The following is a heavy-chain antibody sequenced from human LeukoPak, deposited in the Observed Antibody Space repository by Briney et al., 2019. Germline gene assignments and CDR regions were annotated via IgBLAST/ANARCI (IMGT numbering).Heavy chain of an antibody. CDR1: GYTFTSYG. CDR3: ARTPRHGGNDY. V-gene: IGHV1-69*04. CDR2: IIPILGIA. D-gene: IGHD4-23*01. J-gene: IGHJ4*02. Sequence: GASVKVSCKASGYTFTSYGISWVRQAPGQGLEWMGRIIPILGIANYAQKFQGRVTITADKSTSTAYMELSSLRSEDTAVYYCARTPRHGGNDYWGQGTLVTVSS.